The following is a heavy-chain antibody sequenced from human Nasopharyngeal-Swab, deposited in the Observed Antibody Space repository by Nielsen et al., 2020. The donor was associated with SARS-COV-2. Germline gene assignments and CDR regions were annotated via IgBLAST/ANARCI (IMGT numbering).Heavy chain of an antibody. CDR3: VRLYYDLLTGYFSVGGNFDY. Sequence: SETPSLTCAVYGGSFSGYYWGWIRQSPGKRLEWIATINHRGNTYYNPSLESRVTISADTSKDHFFLRVTSVTAADTAVYYCVRLYYDLLTGYFSVGGNFDYWGPGTLVTVSS. CDR1: GGSFSGYY. CDR2: INHRGNT. V-gene: IGHV4-34*01. D-gene: IGHD3-9*01. J-gene: IGHJ4*02.